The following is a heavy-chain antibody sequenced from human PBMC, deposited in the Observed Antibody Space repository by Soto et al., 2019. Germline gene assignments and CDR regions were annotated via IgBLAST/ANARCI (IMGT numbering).Heavy chain of an antibody. CDR3: ESLITGTTEYYYGMDV. CDR2: IYYSGST. V-gene: IGHV4-39*01. Sequence: SETLSLTCTVSGGSISSSSYYWGWIRQPPGKGLEWIGSIYYSGSTYYNPSLKSRVTISVDTSKNQFSLKLSSVTAADTAVYYFESLITGTTEYYYGMDVWGQGTTVNVSS. CDR1: GGSISSSSYY. J-gene: IGHJ6*02. D-gene: IGHD1-20*01.